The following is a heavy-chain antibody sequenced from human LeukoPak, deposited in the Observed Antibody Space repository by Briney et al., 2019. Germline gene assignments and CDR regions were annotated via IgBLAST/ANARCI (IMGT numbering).Heavy chain of an antibody. CDR2: IIPIFGTA. CDR1: GGTFSSYA. V-gene: IGHV1-69*05. J-gene: IGHJ4*02. CDR3: ARGEGIPTMCEY. Sequence: GASVKVSCKASGGTFSSYAISWVRQAPGQGLEWMGGIIPIFGTANYAQKFQGRVTITTDESTSTAYMELNSLRSEDTAVYYCARGEGIPTMCEYWGQGTLVTVSS. D-gene: IGHD1-14*01.